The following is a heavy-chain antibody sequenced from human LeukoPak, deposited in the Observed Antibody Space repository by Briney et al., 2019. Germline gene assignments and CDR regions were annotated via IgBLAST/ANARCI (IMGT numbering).Heavy chain of an antibody. D-gene: IGHD3-22*01. J-gene: IGHJ3*02. V-gene: IGHV4-34*01. CDR3: ATPNSYYYDSSNDAFDI. CDR2: IYHSGST. CDR1: GGSFSGYY. Sequence: SSETLSLTCAVYGGSFSGYYWSWIRQPPGKGLEWIGEIYHSGSTNYNPSLKSRVTISVDKSKNQFSLKLSSVTAADTAVYYCATPNSYYYDSSNDAFDIWGQGTMVTVSS.